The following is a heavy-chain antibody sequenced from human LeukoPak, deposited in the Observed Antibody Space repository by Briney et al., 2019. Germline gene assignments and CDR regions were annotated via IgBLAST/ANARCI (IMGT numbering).Heavy chain of an antibody. CDR2: IIPMFGTA. J-gene: IGHJ4*02. CDR1: GGTFSSYT. V-gene: IGHV1-69*13. CDR3: ARHRPAKHYYDSSAYSPFDY. Sequence: SVKVSCKASGGTFSSYTWVRQAPGQGLEWRGGIIPMFGTAKYAQKFQGRVTITADESTSTAYMELSSLRSEDTAVYYCARHRPAKHYYDSSAYSPFDYWGQGTLVTVSS. D-gene: IGHD3-22*01.